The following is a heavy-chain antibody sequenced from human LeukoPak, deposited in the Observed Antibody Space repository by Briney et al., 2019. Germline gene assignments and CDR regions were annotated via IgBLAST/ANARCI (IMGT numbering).Heavy chain of an antibody. J-gene: IGHJ4*02. CDR1: RFTLSNYW. CDR3: ARQRGSGCFDY. CDR2: IKQDGSET. V-gene: IGHV3-7*01. Sequence: GGSLRLSCAASRFTLSNYWMSWVRQAPGKGLEWVANIKQDGSETYYVGSVKGRFTISRDNAKNSLSLQMNSLRAEDTAVYYCARQRGSGCFDYWGQGTLVTVSS. D-gene: IGHD6-19*01.